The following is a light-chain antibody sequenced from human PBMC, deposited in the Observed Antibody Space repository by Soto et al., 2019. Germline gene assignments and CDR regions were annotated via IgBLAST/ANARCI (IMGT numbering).Light chain of an antibody. CDR3: QQLDTYPLT. CDR1: QGISSY. Sequence: DIQLTQSPSFLSASVGDRVTITCRASQGISSYLAWYQQKPGKAPNLLIYAASTFQSGVPSRFSGSGSWTDFTLPISSLQPEDSAPYHWQQLDTYPLTFGGGTKVEIK. V-gene: IGKV1-9*01. J-gene: IGKJ4*01. CDR2: AAS.